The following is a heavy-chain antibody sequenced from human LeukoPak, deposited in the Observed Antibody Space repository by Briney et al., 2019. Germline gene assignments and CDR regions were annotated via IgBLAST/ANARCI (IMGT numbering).Heavy chain of an antibody. J-gene: IGHJ4*02. CDR3: ARGFKAGLFDY. CDR1: GFTFSSYA. V-gene: IGHV3-23*01. Sequence: PGGALRLSCVASGFTFSSYAMTWVRQAPGKGLEWVSLITGSGGNTYYADSVKGRFTISRVNSRNTVYLQMNSLRAEDTAVYYCARGFKAGLFDYWGQGTLVTVSS. CDR2: ITGSGGNT. D-gene: IGHD3/OR15-3a*01.